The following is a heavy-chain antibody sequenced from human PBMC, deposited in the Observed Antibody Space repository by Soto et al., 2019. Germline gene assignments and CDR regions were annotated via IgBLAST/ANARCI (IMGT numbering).Heavy chain of an antibody. V-gene: IGHV4-34*01. CDR1: GGSFSGYY. Sequence: SETLSLTCAVYGGSFSGYYWSWIRQPPWTGLEWIGEINHSGSTNYNPSLKSRVTISVDTSKNQFSLKLSSVTAADTAVYYCARGRGLERTSYYYYYGMDVWGQGTTVTVSS. CDR3: ARGRGLERTSYYYYYGMDV. D-gene: IGHD1-1*01. J-gene: IGHJ6*02. CDR2: INHSGST.